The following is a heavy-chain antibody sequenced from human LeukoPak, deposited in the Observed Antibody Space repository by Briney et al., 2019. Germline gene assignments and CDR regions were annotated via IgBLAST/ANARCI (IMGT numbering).Heavy chain of an antibody. CDR2: INPSGGTT. D-gene: IGHD5-18*01. J-gene: IGHJ4*02. Sequence: RRASVKVSCKASGYTFTSYTINWVRQAPGQGLEWVGIINPSGGTTSNAQKFQGRVTMTRDMSTSTVYMELSSLRSEDTAVYYCARGRLVGSSYGTFDYWGQGTQVTVSS. CDR3: ARGRLVGSSYGTFDY. CDR1: GYTFTSYT. V-gene: IGHV1-46*01.